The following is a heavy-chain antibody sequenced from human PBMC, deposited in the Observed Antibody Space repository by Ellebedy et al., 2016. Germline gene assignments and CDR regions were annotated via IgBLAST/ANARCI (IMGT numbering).Heavy chain of an antibody. V-gene: IGHV3-23*01. CDR1: GFTFSIAG. CDR3: AKDRLSNPTTVTTHWFDP. Sequence: GESLKISXAASGFTFSIAGMTWVRQAPGKGLEWVATIVFSGTATYYADSVKGRFIISRDNSKYTLYLQMNSLRAEDTAIYYCAKDRLSNPTTVTTHWFDPWGQGTLVTVSS. D-gene: IGHD4-11*01. J-gene: IGHJ5*02. CDR2: IVFSGTAT.